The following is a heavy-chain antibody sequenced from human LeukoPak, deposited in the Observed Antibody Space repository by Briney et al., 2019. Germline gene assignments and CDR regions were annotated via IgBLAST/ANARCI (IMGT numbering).Heavy chain of an antibody. CDR2: ISNSGTTR. Sequence: GGSLRLSCAASGFTFSDYYMSWIRQAPGRGLEWVSYISNSGTTRYYADSVKGRFTISRDNAKNSLYLQMNSLRAEDTAVYYCARERAGLGSIHAFDIWGQGTMVTVSS. V-gene: IGHV3-11*04. D-gene: IGHD6-6*01. CDR1: GFTFSDYY. J-gene: IGHJ3*02. CDR3: ARERAGLGSIHAFDI.